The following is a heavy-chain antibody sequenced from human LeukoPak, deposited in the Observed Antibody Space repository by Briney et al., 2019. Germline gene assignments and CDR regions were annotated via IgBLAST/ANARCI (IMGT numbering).Heavy chain of an antibody. CDR3: AREYYYDSSGYLDY. CDR2: ISYDGSNK. D-gene: IGHD3-22*01. V-gene: IGHV3-30-3*01. Sequence: GRSLRLSCAASGFTFSSYAMHWVRQAPGKGLEWVAVISYDGSNKYYADSVKGRFTISRDNSKNTLYLQMNSLRAEDTAVYYCAREYYYDSSGYLDYWGQGTLVTVPS. J-gene: IGHJ4*02. CDR1: GFTFSSYA.